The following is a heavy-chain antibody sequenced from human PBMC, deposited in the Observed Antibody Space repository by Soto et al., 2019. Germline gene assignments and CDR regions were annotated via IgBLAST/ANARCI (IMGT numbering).Heavy chain of an antibody. CDR2: ISGFNDDT. J-gene: IGHJ5*02. V-gene: IGHV1-18*01. Sequence: QLVQSGVEMKNPGASVKVSCKASGYTFTSYGISWVRQAPGQGLEWMGWISGFNDDTNHAQKFQGRVTVTKDTSTSTAYMELRSQKSDDTAMYYCARSGSYYPARNWFGPWGQGTRVIVSS. D-gene: IGHD3-10*01. CDR1: GYTFTSYG. CDR3: ARSGSYYPARNWFGP.